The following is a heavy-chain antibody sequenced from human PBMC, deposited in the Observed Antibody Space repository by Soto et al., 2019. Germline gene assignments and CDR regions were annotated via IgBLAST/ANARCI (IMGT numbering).Heavy chain of an antibody. CDR1: GFTFSANA. V-gene: IGHV3-30-3*01. J-gene: IGHJ4*02. Sequence: QEQLVESGGDVVQPGRSLTLSCAASGFTFSANAMHWVRQAPGKGLEWVAVIAYDGTIKIYRDSVKGRFTISRDDSKSTLYLQMNSLRPEDTAVYYCARDKIKGAPDYLDSWGQRTLVTVSS. D-gene: IGHD1-26*01. CDR3: ARDKIKGAPDYLDS. CDR2: IAYDGTIK.